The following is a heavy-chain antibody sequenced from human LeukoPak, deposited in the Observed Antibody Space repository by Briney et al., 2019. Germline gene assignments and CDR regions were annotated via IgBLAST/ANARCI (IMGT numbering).Heavy chain of an antibody. J-gene: IGHJ3*02. CDR3: ARSQAYDAFDI. CDR1: GGSISSSNW. Sequence: SETLSLTCAVSGGSISSSNWWSWIRQPPGKGLEWIGYIYYSGSTNYNPSLKSRVTISVDTSKNQFSLKLSSVTAADTAVYYCARSQAYDAFDIWGQGTMVTVSS. CDR2: IYYSGST. V-gene: IGHV4-61*01.